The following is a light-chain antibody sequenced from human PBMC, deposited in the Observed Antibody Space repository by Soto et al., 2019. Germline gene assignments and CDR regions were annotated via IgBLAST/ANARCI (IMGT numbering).Light chain of an antibody. CDR3: MQGSHWPLT. CDR1: QSLVYSDGNTY. J-gene: IGKJ4*01. CDR2: EVS. Sequence: DVVLTQSPLSLPVTLGRPASISCRSSQSLVYSDGNTYLTWLQQRQGQSPRSLLFEVSKRHSGVPDRFSGSGSGTDFTLKISRVEAEDVGVYYCMQGSHWPLTFGGGTKVDIK. V-gene: IGKV2-30*01.